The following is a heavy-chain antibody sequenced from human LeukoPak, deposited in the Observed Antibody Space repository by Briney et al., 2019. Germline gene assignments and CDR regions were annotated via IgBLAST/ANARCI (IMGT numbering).Heavy chain of an antibody. D-gene: IGHD2-2*01. CDR2: TYYSGST. CDR1: GDSIDSSSSS. Sequence: SETLSLTCTVSGDSIDSSSSSWGWIRQHPGKGLEWIGYTYYSGSTYYNPSLKSRVTISVDTSKNQFSLKLSSVTAADTAVYYCARVTSTIDYWGQGTLVTVSS. V-gene: IGHV4-31*03. J-gene: IGHJ4*02. CDR3: ARVTSTIDY.